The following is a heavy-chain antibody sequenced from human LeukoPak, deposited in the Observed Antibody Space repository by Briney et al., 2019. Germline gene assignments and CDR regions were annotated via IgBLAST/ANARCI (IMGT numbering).Heavy chain of an antibody. CDR3: ARFPGPGTDFDY. CDR2: INPNSGGT. D-gene: IGHD1-1*01. CDR1: GYTFANYY. V-gene: IGHV1-2*03. Sequence: LEASVKVSCKASGYTFANYYVHWVRQAPGQGLEWMGWINPNSGGTNYAQKFQGRVTMTRDTSISTAYMELSRLRSDDTAVYYCARFPGPGTDFDYWGQGTLVTVSS. J-gene: IGHJ4*02.